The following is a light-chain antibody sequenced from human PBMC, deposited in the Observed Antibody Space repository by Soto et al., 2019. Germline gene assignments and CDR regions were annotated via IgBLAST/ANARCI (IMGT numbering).Light chain of an antibody. CDR2: GAS. CDR1: QSVTNNY. J-gene: IGKJ2*01. CDR3: QQYGISPLMYT. Sequence: EIVLIQSPGTLSLSPGERATLSCRASQSVTNNYLAWYQQKPGQAPRLLIYGASSRATGVPDRFSGSGSGTDFTLTITRLAPEDFAVYYCQQYGISPLMYTFGQGTKLGVK. V-gene: IGKV3-20*01.